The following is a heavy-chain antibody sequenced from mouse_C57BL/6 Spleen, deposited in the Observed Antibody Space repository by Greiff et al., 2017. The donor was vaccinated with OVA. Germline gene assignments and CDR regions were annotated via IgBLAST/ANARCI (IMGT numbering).Heavy chain of an antibody. CDR3: ARDYYRYAMDY. CDR2: ISSGSSPI. CDR1: GFTFSDYG. D-gene: IGHD2-1*01. V-gene: IGHV5-17*01. J-gene: IGHJ4*01. Sequence: EVKLVESGGGLVKPGGSLKLSCAASGFTFSDYGMHWVRQAPETGLEWVAYISSGSSPIYYADTVKGRFTISRDNAKNTLFLQMTSLRSEDTAMYYCARDYYRYAMDYWGQGTSVTVSS.